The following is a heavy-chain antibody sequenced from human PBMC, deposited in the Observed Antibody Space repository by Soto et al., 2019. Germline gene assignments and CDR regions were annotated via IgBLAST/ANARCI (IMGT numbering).Heavy chain of an antibody. D-gene: IGHD2-21*02. J-gene: IGHJ1*01. CDR1: GYSFTTYN. CDR2: INPFGGST. CDR3: ARIESCGGDCYYFHH. Sequence: GASVKVSCKASGYSFTTYNVQWVRQAPGQGFEWMGVINPFGGSTGYAQKFQGRVTMTTDTSAKTVYMALSGLRPEDTAVYYCARIESCGGDCYYFHHWGQGTLVTVSS. V-gene: IGHV1-46*01.